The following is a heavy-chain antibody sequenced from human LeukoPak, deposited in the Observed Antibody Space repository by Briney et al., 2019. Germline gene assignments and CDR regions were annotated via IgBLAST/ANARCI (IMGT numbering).Heavy chain of an antibody. CDR2: INHSGST. V-gene: IGHV4-39*07. D-gene: IGHD4-17*01. CDR1: GGSISSSSYY. CDR3: ARGGPTVTPGSWGYKA. J-gene: IGHJ5*02. Sequence: SETLSLTCTVSGGSISSSSYYWGWIRQPPGKGLEWIGEINHSGSTNYNPSLKSRVTISVDTSKNQFSLKLSSVTAADTAVYYCARGGPTVTPGSWGYKAWGQGTLVTVSS.